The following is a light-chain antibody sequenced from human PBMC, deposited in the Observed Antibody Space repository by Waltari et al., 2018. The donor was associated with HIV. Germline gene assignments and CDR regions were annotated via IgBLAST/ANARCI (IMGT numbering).Light chain of an antibody. V-gene: IGLV3-1*01. CDR3: QAWDSRSVV. J-gene: IGLJ2*01. CDR2: QDA. Sequence: YALTQPPSVSVSPGQTATITCSGDKLGDKFTSWYQQKAGQSPLLVIYQDAKRPSGIPERFSGSNSGKTATLTISGAQAVDEADYYCQAWDSRSVVFGGGTKLTVL. CDR1: KLGDKF.